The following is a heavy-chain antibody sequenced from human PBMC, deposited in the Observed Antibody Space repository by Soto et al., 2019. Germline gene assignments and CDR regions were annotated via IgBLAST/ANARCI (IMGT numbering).Heavy chain of an antibody. D-gene: IGHD2-15*01. CDR2: ISYDGSNK. CDR3: ARGLLVVVAAADWAWFDP. CDR1: GFTFSSYA. J-gene: IGHJ5*02. V-gene: IGHV3-30-3*01. Sequence: QVQLVESGGGVVQPGRSLRLSCAASGFTFSSYAMHWVRQAPGKGLEWVAVISYDGSNKYYADSVKGRFTISRDNSKNTLYLQMNSLRAEDTAVYYCARGLLVVVAAADWAWFDPWGQGTLVTVSS.